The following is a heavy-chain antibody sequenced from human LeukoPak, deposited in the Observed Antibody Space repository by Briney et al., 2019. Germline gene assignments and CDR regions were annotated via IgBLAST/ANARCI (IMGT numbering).Heavy chain of an antibody. V-gene: IGHV4-38-2*02. CDR3: AREVQTDGFDY. CDR1: GYSISSGYY. J-gene: IGHJ4*02. Sequence: PSETLSLTCNVSGYSISSGYYWGWIRQPPGKGLEWIGTIYHSGSTYYNPSLKSRVTISVDTSKNQFSLKLSSVTAADTAVYYCAREVQTDGFDYWGQGTLVTVSS. D-gene: IGHD5-24*01. CDR2: IYHSGST.